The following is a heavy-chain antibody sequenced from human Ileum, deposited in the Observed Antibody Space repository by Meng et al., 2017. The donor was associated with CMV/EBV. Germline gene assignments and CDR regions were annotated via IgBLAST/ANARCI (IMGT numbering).Heavy chain of an antibody. D-gene: IGHD1-1*01. CDR1: GDSVSSDRVA. J-gene: IGHJ5*02. Sequence: IAGDSVSSDRVAWNWIRQSPSRSLEWLGRTYYRSNWSNDYAMSVKSRITINPDTSKNQFSLQLTSVTPDDTAVYYCVRGSTTGGFDPWGQGTLVTVSS. V-gene: IGHV6-1*01. CDR3: VRGSTTGGFDP. CDR2: TYYRSNWSN.